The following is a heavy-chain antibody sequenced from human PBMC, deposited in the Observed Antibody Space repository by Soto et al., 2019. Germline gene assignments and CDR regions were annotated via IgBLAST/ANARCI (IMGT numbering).Heavy chain of an antibody. CDR1: GGSISSYH. Sequence: PSETLSLTSTVSGGSISSYHWSWILQSPGKGLEWIGYTSNSAPTIYNPSLKSRVTISADTSKNQFSLRLSSVTAADTAVYFCARLFRDVYNAVEYWGQGALVTV. CDR2: TSNSAPT. V-gene: IGHV4-59*08. D-gene: IGHD3-3*01. J-gene: IGHJ4*02. CDR3: ARLFRDVYNAVEY.